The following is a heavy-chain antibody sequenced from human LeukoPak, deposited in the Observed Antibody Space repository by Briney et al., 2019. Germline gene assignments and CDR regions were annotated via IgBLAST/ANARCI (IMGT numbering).Heavy chain of an antibody. CDR3: ARDTVGAGDY. CDR2: ISYDGSNK. D-gene: IGHD1-26*01. CDR1: GFTFSSYA. Sequence: GGSLRLSCAASGFTFSSYAMHWVRQAPGKGLEWVAVISYDGSNKYYADSVKGRFTTSRDNSKNTLYLQMNSLRAEDTAVYYCARDTVGAGDYWGQGTLVTVSS. V-gene: IGHV3-30*01. J-gene: IGHJ4*02.